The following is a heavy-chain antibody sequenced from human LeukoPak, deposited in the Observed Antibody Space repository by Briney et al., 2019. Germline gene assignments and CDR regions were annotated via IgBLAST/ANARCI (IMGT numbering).Heavy chain of an antibody. CDR1: GYTFTFYY. CDR3: ARSRPRGVYYGMDV. Sequence: ASVKVSCKSSGYTFTFYYMHWVRQAPGQGLEWMGWINPNSGGTNYAQKFQGRVTMTRDTSISTAYMELTRLRSDDTAVYYCARSRPRGVYYGMDVWGQGTTVTVSS. CDR2: INPNSGGT. D-gene: IGHD5-24*01. J-gene: IGHJ6*02. V-gene: IGHV1-2*02.